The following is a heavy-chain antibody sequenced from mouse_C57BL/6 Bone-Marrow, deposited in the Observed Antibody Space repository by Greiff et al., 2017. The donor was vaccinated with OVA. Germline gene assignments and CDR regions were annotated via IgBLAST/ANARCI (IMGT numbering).Heavy chain of an antibody. CDR1: GFTFSDYG. V-gene: IGHV5-17*01. CDR2: ISSGSSTI. Sequence: EVMLVESGGGLVKPGGSLKLSCAASGFTFSDYGMHWVRQAPEKGLEWVAYISSGSSTIYYADTVKGRFTISRDNAKNTRFLQMTSLRSEDTAMYYCSRPSDYWGQGTTLTVSS. CDR3: SRPSDY. J-gene: IGHJ2*01.